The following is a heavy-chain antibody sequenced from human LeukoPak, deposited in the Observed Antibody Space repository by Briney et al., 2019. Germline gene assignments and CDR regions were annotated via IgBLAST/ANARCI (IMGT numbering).Heavy chain of an antibody. V-gene: IGHV1-69*13. CDR2: IIPIFGTA. J-gene: IGHJ5*02. Sequence: GASVKVSCKASGGTFSSYAISWVRQAPGQGLEWMGGIIPIFGTANYAQKFQGRVTITADESTSTAYMELSSLRSEDTAVYYCARDCSGGSCYSPWSDPWGQGTLVTVSS. CDR1: GGTFSSYA. CDR3: ARDCSGGSCYSPWSDP. D-gene: IGHD2-15*01.